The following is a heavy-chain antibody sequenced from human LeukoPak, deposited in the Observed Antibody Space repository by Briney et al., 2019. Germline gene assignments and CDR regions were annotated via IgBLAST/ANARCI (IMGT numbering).Heavy chain of an antibody. CDR3: VRDGVGAPPFDY. V-gene: IGHV3-74*01. J-gene: IGHJ4*02. D-gene: IGHD1-26*01. Sequence: GGSLRLSCAASGFTFSSNWMHWVRQAPGKGLVWVSRIKGDGSSTSYADSVKGRFTISRDNAKNTLFLQMNSLRAEDTAVYYCVRDGVGAPPFDYWGQGALVTVSS. CDR2: IKGDGSST. CDR1: GFTFSSNW.